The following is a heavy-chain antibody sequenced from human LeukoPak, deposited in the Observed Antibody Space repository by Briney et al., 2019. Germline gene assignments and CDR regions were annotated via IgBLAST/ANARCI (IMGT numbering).Heavy chain of an antibody. CDR1: Y. D-gene: IGHD6-13*01. V-gene: IGHV3-53*01. CDR3: ARAADRSSWYGMDV. Sequence: YWSWVRQAPGKGLEWVSVIYSGGSTYYADSVKGRFTISRDNSKNTLYLQMNSLRAEDTAVYYCARAADRSSWYGMDVWGQGITVTVSS. CDR2: IYSGGST. J-gene: IGHJ6*02.